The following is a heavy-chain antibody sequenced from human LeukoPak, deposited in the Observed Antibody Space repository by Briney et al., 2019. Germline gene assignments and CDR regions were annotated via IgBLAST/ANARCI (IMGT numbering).Heavy chain of an antibody. CDR3: AKDHEIAAATGNNWFDP. CDR2: ISWDGGST. D-gene: IGHD6-13*01. J-gene: IGHJ5*02. V-gene: IGHV3-43*01. CDR1: GFTFDDYT. Sequence: GGSLRLSCAASGFTFDDYTMHWVRQAPGKGLEWVSLISWDGGSTYYADSVKGRFTISRDNRKNSLYLQMNSLRTEDTALYYCAKDHEIAAATGNNWFDPWGQGTLVTVSS.